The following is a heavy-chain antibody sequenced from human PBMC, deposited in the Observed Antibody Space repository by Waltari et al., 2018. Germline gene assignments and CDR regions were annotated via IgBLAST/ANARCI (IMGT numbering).Heavy chain of an antibody. CDR2: IIPIFGTA. D-gene: IGHD5-18*01. CDR3: ARVRGDSYGWADV. CDR1: GGTFSSYA. V-gene: IGHV1-69*01. J-gene: IGHJ6*02. Sequence: QVQLVQSGAEVKKPGSSVKVSCQAAGGTFSSYAISCVRRAPGQGVEWMGGIIPIFGTANYAQKFQGRVTITADESTSTAYMELSSLRSEDTAVYYCARVRGDSYGWADVWGQGTTVTVSS.